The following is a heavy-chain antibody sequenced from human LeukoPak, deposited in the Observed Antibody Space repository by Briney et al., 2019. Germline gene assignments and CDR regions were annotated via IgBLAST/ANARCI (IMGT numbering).Heavy chain of an antibody. CDR2: IYYSGST. CDR3: ARDWGYCSSTSCYGNWFDP. V-gene: IGHV4-59*12. D-gene: IGHD2-2*01. J-gene: IGHJ5*02. Sequence: PSETLSLTCTVSGGSISSYYWSWIRQPPGKGLEWIGYIYYSGSTNYNPSLKSRVTMSVDTSKNQFSLKLSSVTAADTAVYYCARDWGYCSSTSCYGNWFDPWGQGTLVTVSS. CDR1: GGSISSYY.